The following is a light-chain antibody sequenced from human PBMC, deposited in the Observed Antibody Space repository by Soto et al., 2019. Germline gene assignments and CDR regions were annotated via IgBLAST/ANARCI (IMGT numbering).Light chain of an antibody. V-gene: IGKV3-20*01. J-gene: IGKJ3*01. CDR2: GAS. Sequence: EIVLTQSPGTLSLSPGDRATLSCRASQSVSTNYLAWYQQSIGQAPRLLIYGASSRATGIPDRFSGNGSGTDFTLTISRLEPEAFAVYYCHQYGSTPFTFGPGTKVDIK. CDR3: HQYGSTPFT. CDR1: QSVSTNY.